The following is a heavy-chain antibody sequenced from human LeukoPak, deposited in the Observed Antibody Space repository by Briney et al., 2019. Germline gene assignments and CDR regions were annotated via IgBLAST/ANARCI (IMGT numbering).Heavy chain of an antibody. CDR3: ARDPRDSSGYYYAIDY. V-gene: IGHV1-69*04. CDR2: IIPILGIA. J-gene: IGHJ4*02. D-gene: IGHD3-22*01. CDR1: GGTFSSYA. Sequence: SVKVSCKASGGTFSSYAISWVRQAPGLGLEWMGRIIPILGIANYAQKFQGRVTITADKSTSTAYMELSSLRSEDTAVYYCARDPRDSSGYYYAIDYWGQGTLVTVSS.